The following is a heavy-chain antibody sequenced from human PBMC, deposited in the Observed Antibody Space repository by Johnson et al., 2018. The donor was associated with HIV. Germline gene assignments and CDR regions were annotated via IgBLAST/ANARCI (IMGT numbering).Heavy chain of an antibody. J-gene: IGHJ3*02. Sequence: VLLVESGGGVVPPGRSLRLSCAASGFTFSSYAMHWVRQAPGKGLEWVAVISYDGSNKYYADSVKGRFTISRDNSKNTLYLQMNSLRAEDTAVYYCASEIYRPRPSSSWYVGAFDIWGQGKMVTVSS. CDR1: GFTFSSYA. CDR3: ASEIYRPRPSSSWYVGAFDI. V-gene: IGHV3-30-3*01. CDR2: ISYDGSNK. D-gene: IGHD6-13*01.